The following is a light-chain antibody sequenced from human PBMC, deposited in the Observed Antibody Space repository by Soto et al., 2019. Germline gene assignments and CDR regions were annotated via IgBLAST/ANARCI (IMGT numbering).Light chain of an antibody. J-gene: IGKJ3*01. CDR2: GAS. Sequence: EIVLTQSPGTLSLSPGERATLSCSASQSVTSSYLAWYQQKPGQAPRLLIYGASNRATGIPDRFSGSGSGTDFTLTISRLEPEDFVVYYCQQYGNSLTFGPGTKVDIK. CDR1: QSVTSSY. CDR3: QQYGNSLT. V-gene: IGKV3-20*01.